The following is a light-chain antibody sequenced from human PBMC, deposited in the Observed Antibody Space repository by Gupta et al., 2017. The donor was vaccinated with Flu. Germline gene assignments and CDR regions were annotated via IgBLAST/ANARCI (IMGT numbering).Light chain of an antibody. CDR2: STS. CDR1: AGAVTTGYY. Sequence: QTVVTQEPSLPVSPGGTVTLTCASSAGAVTTGYYPTWFQQKPGQAPRVLIYSTSNKHSWTPARFSGSPLGGKAALTLSGVQPEDEAEYYCLVYYGGAYVFGTGTKVTVL. V-gene: IGLV7-43*01. J-gene: IGLJ1*01. CDR3: LVYYGGAYV.